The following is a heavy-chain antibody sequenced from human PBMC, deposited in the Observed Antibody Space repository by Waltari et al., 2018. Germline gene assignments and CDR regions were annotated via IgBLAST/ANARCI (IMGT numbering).Heavy chain of an antibody. V-gene: IGHV4-30-2*01. Sequence: QLQLQESGSGLVKPSQTLSLTCAVSGASISSGGYSWSWIRQPPGKGLEWIGYIYHSGSTYYNPSLKSRVTISVDRSKNQFSLKLSSVTAADTAVYYCAREYCGGDCYLDYWGQGTLVTVSS. J-gene: IGHJ4*02. CDR1: GASISSGGYS. CDR2: IYHSGST. D-gene: IGHD2-21*01. CDR3: AREYCGGDCYLDY.